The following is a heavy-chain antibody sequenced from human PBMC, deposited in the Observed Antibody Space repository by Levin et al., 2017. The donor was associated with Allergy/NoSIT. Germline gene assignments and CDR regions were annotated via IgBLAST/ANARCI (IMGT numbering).Heavy chain of an antibody. CDR3: ARAGEQWLVLGVGYYYYGMDV. Sequence: SETLSLTCTVSGGSISSGDYYWSWIRQPPGKGLEWIGYIYYSGSTYYNPSLKSRVTISVDTSKNQFSLKLSSVTAADTAVYYCARAGEQWLVLGVGYYYYGMDVWGQGTTVTVSS. D-gene: IGHD6-19*01. CDR1: GGSISSGDYY. V-gene: IGHV4-30-4*01. CDR2: IYYSGST. J-gene: IGHJ6*02.